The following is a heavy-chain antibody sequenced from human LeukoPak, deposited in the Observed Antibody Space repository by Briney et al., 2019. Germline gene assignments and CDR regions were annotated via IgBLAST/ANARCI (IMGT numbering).Heavy chain of an antibody. Sequence: GGSLRLSCTTSKFNFNSYGMTWVRQAPGKGLEWVSSISGSGGSTQYAASVQGRFTISRDNSKNTLYLQMNSLRAEDTAVYYCAKDPSGDYIGTFDIWGQGTMVTVSS. D-gene: IGHD4-17*01. CDR2: ISGSGGST. V-gene: IGHV3-23*01. CDR3: AKDPSGDYIGTFDI. J-gene: IGHJ3*02. CDR1: KFNFNSYG.